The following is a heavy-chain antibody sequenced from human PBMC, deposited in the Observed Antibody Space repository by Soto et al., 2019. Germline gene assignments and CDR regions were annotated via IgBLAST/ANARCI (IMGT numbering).Heavy chain of an antibody. Sequence: SETLSLTCTVSGGSISSYYCSWIRQPAGKGLEWIGRIYTSGSTNYNPSLKSRVTMSVDTSKNQFSLKLSSVTAADTGVYYFARANECGIAVDGMTPYWYFDLWGRGTLVTVSS. J-gene: IGHJ2*01. CDR1: GGSISSYY. CDR3: ARANECGIAVDGMTPYWYFDL. V-gene: IGHV4-4*07. CDR2: IYTSGST. D-gene: IGHD6-19*01.